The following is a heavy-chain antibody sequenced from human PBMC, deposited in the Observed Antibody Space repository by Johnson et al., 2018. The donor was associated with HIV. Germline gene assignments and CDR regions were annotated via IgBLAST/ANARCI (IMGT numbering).Heavy chain of an antibody. D-gene: IGHD5-24*01. CDR1: GFTFSSYA. V-gene: IGHV3-30-3*01. CDR2: ISYDGSNK. Sequence: QVQSVESGGGVVQPGRSLRLSCAASGFTFSSYAMHWVRQAPGKGLESVAVISYDGSNKYYADSVKGRFTISRDNSKNTLYLQMNSLRAEDTAVYYCARDEPYNLNAFDIWGQGTMVTVSS. J-gene: IGHJ3*02. CDR3: ARDEPYNLNAFDI.